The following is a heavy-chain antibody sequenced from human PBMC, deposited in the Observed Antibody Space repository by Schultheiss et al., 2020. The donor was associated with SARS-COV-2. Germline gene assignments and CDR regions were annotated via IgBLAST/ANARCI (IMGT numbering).Heavy chain of an antibody. CDR3: ARDRYNQGSGWSTGDY. CDR2: IWYDGSNK. Sequence: GGSLRLSCAASGFTFSSYAMHWVRQAPGKGLEWVAVIWYDGSNKYYADSVKGRFTISRDNSKNTLYLQMNSLRAEDTAVYYCARDRYNQGSGWSTGDYWGQGTLVTVSS. J-gene: IGHJ4*02. D-gene: IGHD6-19*01. V-gene: IGHV3-33*08. CDR1: GFTFSSYA.